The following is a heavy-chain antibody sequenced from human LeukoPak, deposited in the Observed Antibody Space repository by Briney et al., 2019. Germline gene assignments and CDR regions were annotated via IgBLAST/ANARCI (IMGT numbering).Heavy chain of an antibody. CDR1: GASISSYY. CDR3: ARRGYYYDRSGYYYFDY. Sequence: SETLSLTCTVSGASISSYYWSWVRQPAGEGLEWIGRIYTSGSTNYKPSLKSRVTMSVDTSKNQFSLKLTSVTAADTAVYYCARRGYYYDRSGYYYFDYWGQGTLVTVSS. D-gene: IGHD3-22*01. J-gene: IGHJ4*02. V-gene: IGHV4-4*07. CDR2: IYTSGST.